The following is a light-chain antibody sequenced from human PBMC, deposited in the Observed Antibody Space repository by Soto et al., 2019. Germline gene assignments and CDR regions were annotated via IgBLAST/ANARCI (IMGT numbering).Light chain of an antibody. CDR3: CSFAGTYV. CDR1: SSDVVGYTY. J-gene: IGLJ1*01. Sequence: QSALTQPRSVSGSPGQSVTISCSGTSSDVVGYTYVSWYLLHPGKAPKLLIYDVSKRPSGVPDRFSGSRSGNTASLTISGLQAEDEADYYCCSFAGTYVFGTGTKVTV. V-gene: IGLV2-11*01. CDR2: DVS.